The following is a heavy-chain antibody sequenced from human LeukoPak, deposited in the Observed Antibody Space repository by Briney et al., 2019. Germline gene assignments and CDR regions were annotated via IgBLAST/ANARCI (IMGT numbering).Heavy chain of an antibody. J-gene: IGHJ4*02. D-gene: IGHD6-25*01. CDR2: ISYDGSNI. V-gene: IGHV3-30-3*01. CDR1: GFTFSSYA. Sequence: GGSLRLSCVASGFTFSSYAMHWVRQAPGKGLEWVAVISYDGSNIYYADSVKGRFTISRDSSKSTLYLQMNSLRGEDTAVYYCARRIGAAALDYWGQGTLVTVSS. CDR3: ARRIGAAALDY.